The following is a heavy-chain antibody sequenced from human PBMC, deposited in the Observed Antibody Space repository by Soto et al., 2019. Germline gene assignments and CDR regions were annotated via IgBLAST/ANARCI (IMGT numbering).Heavy chain of an antibody. CDR2: ISSSSSYI. D-gene: IGHD6-13*01. CDR1: GFTFSSYS. CDR3: ARVNEGGSSSWYLFPDV. J-gene: IGHJ6*04. Sequence: GGSLRLSCAASGFTFSSYSMNWVRQAPGKGLEWVSSISSSSSYIYYADSVKGRFTISRDNAKNSLYLQMNSLRAEDTAVYYCARVNEGGSSSWYLFPDVWGKGTTVTVSS. V-gene: IGHV3-21*01.